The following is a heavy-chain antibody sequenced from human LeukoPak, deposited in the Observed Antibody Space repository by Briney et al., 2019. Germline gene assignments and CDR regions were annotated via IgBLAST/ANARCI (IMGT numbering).Heavy chain of an antibody. D-gene: IGHD2-2*02. CDR3: GRGLCTSTNCYIFDY. CDR2: IYYSGRP. J-gene: IGHJ4*02. CDR1: GVSISSYF. Sequence: SSETLSLTCTVSGVSISSYFWNWIRQPPGKGLEWIGYIYYSGRPNYNPSLKSRVTIPVDTSKNQFSLTQTSVTAADTAVYYCGRGLCTSTNCYIFDYWGQETLVTVSS. V-gene: IGHV4-59*01.